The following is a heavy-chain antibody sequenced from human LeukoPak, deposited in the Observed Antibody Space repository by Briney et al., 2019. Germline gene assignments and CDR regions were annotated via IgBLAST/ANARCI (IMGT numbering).Heavy chain of an antibody. CDR3: ARDLRSSGWYSGYYYYGMDV. J-gene: IGHJ6*02. Sequence: ASVKVSCKASGGTFSSYAISWVRQAPGQGLEWMGGIIPIFGTANYAQKFQGRVTITADESTSTAYMELSSLRSEDTAVYHCARDLRSSGWYSGYYYYGMDVWGQGTTVTVSS. CDR2: IIPIFGTA. V-gene: IGHV1-69*01. D-gene: IGHD6-19*01. CDR1: GGTFSSYA.